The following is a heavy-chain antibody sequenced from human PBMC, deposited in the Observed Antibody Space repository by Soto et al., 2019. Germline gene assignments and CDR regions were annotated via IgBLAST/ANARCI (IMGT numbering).Heavy chain of an antibody. D-gene: IGHD2-2*01. CDR1: GGTFSSYA. Sequence: QVQLVQSGAEVKKPGSSVKVSCKASGGTFSSYAISWVRQAPGQGLEWMGGIIPIVGTANYAQKFQGRVTITADKSTSTAYMELSSLRSEDTAVYYCATGPYIVVVPAAYYWGQGTLVTVSS. CDR3: ATGPYIVVVPAAYY. J-gene: IGHJ4*02. CDR2: IIPIVGTA. V-gene: IGHV1-69*06.